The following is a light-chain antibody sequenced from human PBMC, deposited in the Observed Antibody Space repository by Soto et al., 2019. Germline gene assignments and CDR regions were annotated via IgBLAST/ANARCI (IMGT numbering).Light chain of an antibody. J-gene: IGLJ1*01. CDR2: EVF. CDR1: KSDIGVYDF. V-gene: IGLV2-8*01. Sequence: SPLPAPPTASGSPGHSVTISCTGTKSDIGVYDFVSWYQHHPGKAPRLIIYEVFQRPSGVPDRFSGSKSGNTASLTVSGLQAADEADYFCKSYAGRNTYVFGSGTKVTVL. CDR3: KSYAGRNTYV.